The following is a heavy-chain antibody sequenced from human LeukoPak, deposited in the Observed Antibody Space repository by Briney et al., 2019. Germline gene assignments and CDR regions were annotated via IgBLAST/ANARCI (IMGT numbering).Heavy chain of an antibody. V-gene: IGHV4-39*01. CDR3: ATDVTRGYGAFDI. CDR2: IYYSGST. CDR1: GGSISSSSYY. J-gene: IGHJ3*02. D-gene: IGHD3-22*01. Sequence: SETLSLTCTVSGGSISSSSYYWGWIRQPPGKGLEWIGSIYYSGSTYYNPSLKSRLTISVDTSKNQFSLDLSSVTAADTAVYYCATDVTRGYGAFDIWGQGTRVTVSS.